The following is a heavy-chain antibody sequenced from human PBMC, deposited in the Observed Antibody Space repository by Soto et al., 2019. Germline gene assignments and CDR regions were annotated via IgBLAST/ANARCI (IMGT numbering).Heavy chain of an antibody. V-gene: IGHV3-23*01. CDR1: GFTFNSYA. Sequence: GGSLRLSCAASGFTFNSYAMNWVRQAPGKGLEWVSSISGGGGGTYYADSLKGRLTISRDNSKSTLYLQMNSLRAEDTAVYYCAKGSQYEILDHYHAFAFRGQGSL. D-gene: IGHD3-9*01. CDR2: ISGGGGGT. J-gene: IGHJ4*02. CDR3: AKGSQYEILDHYHAFAF.